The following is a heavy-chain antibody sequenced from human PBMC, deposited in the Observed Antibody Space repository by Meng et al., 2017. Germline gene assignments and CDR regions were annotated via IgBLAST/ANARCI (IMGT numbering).Heavy chain of an antibody. CDR1: GYTLTELS. CDR2: INPNSGGT. Sequence: ASVKVFCKVSGYTLTELSMHRVRQAPGKGLEWMGRINPNSGGTIYAQKYEGRVTMARDTSVSSAYMEQSRLRTDDTAMYYGARVGPGIAAPDSINNWFDPWGQGTLVTVSS. J-gene: IGHJ5*02. CDR3: ARVGPGIAAPDSINNWFDP. D-gene: IGHD2-15*01. V-gene: IGHV1-2*06.